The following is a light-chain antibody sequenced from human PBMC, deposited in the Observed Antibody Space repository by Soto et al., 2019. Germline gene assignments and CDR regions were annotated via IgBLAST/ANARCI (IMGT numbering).Light chain of an antibody. CDR2: LGS. V-gene: IGKV2-28*01. J-gene: IGKJ5*01. CDR1: QRLLHSDGNNY. Sequence: DIPMTQSPLSLPVTPGEPASISCRSSQRLLHSDGNNYLDWYLQKPRQSPQLLIYLGSNRASGVPDRFCGSGSGTDFTLKISRGEAEDVGVYYCMQGLQSRITFGQGTRLEIK. CDR3: MQGLQSRIT.